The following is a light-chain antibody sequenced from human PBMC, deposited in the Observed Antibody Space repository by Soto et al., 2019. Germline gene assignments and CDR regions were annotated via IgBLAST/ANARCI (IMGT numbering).Light chain of an antibody. CDR2: EVR. CDR3: SLYTATSTMV. V-gene: IGLV2-14*01. CDR1: TRDVGSYNL. J-gene: IGLJ3*02. Sequence: QSALTQPASVSGSPGQSITIACTGTTRDVGSYNLVSWYQQRPGEAPKLIISEVRNRPSGISDRFTGSKSGNTASLTISGLQAADEADYYCSLYTATSTMVFGGGTKLAVL.